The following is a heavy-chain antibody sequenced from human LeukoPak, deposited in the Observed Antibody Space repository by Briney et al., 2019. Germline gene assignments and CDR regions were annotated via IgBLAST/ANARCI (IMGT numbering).Heavy chain of an antibody. J-gene: IGHJ6*04. CDR1: GDSISSYF. CDR2: VHDSGST. CDR3: AIDHIRRGCGTNICYPMDV. D-gene: IGHD2-2*01. V-gene: IGHV4-59*01. Sequence: SETLSLTCTVSGDSISSYFWTWIRQSPGKGLEWIGYVHDSGSTNYNPSLESRVTISADTSKNQFSLKLTSVTAADTAVYYCAIDHIRRGCGTNICYPMDVWGKGTAVTVSS.